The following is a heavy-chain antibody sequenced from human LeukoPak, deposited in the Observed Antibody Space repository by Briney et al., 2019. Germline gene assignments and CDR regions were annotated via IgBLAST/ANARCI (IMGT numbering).Heavy chain of an antibody. D-gene: IGHD3-22*01. CDR2: IYYSGST. V-gene: IGHV4-59*01. J-gene: IGHJ4*02. CDR1: GGSISSYY. CDR3: ASSRRQAYDSSVQYDY. Sequence: SETLSLTCTVSGGSISSYYWSWIRQPPGKGLEWMGYIYYSGSTNYNPDLKSRVTISVDTSKNQFSLKLSSVTAADTAVYYCASSRRQAYDSSVQYDYWGQGTLVTVSS.